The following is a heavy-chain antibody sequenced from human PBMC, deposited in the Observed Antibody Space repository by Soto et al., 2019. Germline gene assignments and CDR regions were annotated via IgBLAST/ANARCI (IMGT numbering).Heavy chain of an antibody. V-gene: IGHV3-9*01. CDR2: ISWNSGNK. CDR1: GFTFDDYA. CDR3: AKVAGLVRFFDWLSNGLDV. Sequence: EVQLVESGGDLVQPGRSLKLYCAASGFTFDDYAMHWVRQAPGKGLEWVSGISWNSGNKGYADSVKGRFTISRDNAKNFLYLEMNSLRAEDTVLYYCAKVAGLVRFFDWLSNGLDVWGQGTAVTVS. D-gene: IGHD3-9*01. J-gene: IGHJ6*02.